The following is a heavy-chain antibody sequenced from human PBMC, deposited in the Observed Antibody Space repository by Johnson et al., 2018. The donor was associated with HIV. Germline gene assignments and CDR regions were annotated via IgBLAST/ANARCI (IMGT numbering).Heavy chain of an antibody. Sequence: EQLVESGGGLIQPGGSLRLSCAASGFTVSINYMSWVRPAPGKGLEWVGRIKRKTDGGTTDYASPGKGRFTISRDDPKTTRYLQMNSLKTEDTAVYYCTAALRVKGIWGQGTMVTVSS. V-gene: IGHV3-15*01. CDR1: GFTVSINY. CDR2: IKRKTDGGTT. D-gene: IGHD2-15*01. CDR3: TAALRVKGI. J-gene: IGHJ3*02.